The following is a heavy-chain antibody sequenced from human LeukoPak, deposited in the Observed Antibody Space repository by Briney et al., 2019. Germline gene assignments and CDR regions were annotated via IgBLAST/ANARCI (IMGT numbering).Heavy chain of an antibody. J-gene: IGHJ4*02. D-gene: IGHD3-22*01. CDR1: GFTFDDYA. Sequence: GRSLRLSCAASGFTFDDYAMHWVRQAPGKGLEWVSGISWNSGSIGYADSVKGRFTISRDNAKNSLYLQMNSLRAEDTALCYCAISPDYDSSGYALDYWGQGTLVTVSS. V-gene: IGHV3-9*01. CDR3: AISPDYDSSGYALDY. CDR2: ISWNSGSI.